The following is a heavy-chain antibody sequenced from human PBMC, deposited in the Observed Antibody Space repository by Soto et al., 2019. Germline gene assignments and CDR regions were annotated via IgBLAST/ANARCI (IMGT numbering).Heavy chain of an antibody. CDR2: IYNTGST. CDR1: GDSISSGDYY. Sequence: SETLSLTCPVSGDSISSGDYYWRWIRQPPGRGLEWIGYIYNTGSTYYNPSLKSRVTILVDTSKNQFSLRLSSVAAADTAVYYCAREGYDYVWGSYPLAYWGQGILVTVSS. J-gene: IGHJ4*02. D-gene: IGHD3-16*02. V-gene: IGHV4-30-4*01. CDR3: AREGYDYVWGSYPLAY.